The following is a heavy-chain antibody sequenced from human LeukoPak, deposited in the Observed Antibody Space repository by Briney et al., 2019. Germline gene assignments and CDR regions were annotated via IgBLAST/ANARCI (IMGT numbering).Heavy chain of an antibody. V-gene: IGHV3-66*01. Sequence: GGSLRLSCAASGFTVSSNYMSWVRQAPGKGLEWVSVIYSGGSTYYADSVKGRFTISRDNSKNTLYLQMNSLRAEDTAVYYCAREAPYGDYTLHFDSWGQGTLVTVSS. D-gene: IGHD4-17*01. J-gene: IGHJ4*02. CDR3: AREAPYGDYTLHFDS. CDR2: IYSGGST. CDR1: GFTVSSNY.